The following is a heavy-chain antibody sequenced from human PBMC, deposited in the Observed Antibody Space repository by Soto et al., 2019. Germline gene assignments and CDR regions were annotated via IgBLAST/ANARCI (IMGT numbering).Heavy chain of an antibody. J-gene: IGHJ4*02. V-gene: IGHV4-59*11. CDR1: GGSISDHY. CDR2: ISYSGTT. CDR3: ANAYSGNYFDY. Sequence: SETLSLTCSVSGGSISDHYWSWIRQPPGKRLEWIGYISYSGTTTYNPSLKSRVTISVDTSKNQFSLKLSSVTAADTAVYYCANAYSGNYFDYWGQGTLVTVSA. D-gene: IGHD1-26*01.